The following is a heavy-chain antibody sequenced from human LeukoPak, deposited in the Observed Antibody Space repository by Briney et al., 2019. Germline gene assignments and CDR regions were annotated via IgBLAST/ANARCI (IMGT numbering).Heavy chain of an antibody. CDR1: GFTVSSNY. V-gene: IGHV3-53*01. J-gene: IGHJ4*02. CDR2: IYSGDST. D-gene: IGHD5-24*01. CDR3: ARDRDYFDY. Sequence: GGSLRLSCAVSGFTVSSNYMSWVRQAPGKRLEGVAVIYSGDSTYYADPVKGRFTISRDNSKNTLYLQMTSLRAEDTAVYYCARDRDYFDYWGQGTLVTVSS.